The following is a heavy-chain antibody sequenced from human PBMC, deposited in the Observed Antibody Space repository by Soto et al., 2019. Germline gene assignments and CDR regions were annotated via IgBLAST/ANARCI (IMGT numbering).Heavy chain of an antibody. CDR3: ASGSRSDY. Sequence: QVQLVQSGAEEKKPGASVKISCKASGYTFTSYAVHWVRQAPVQRLEWMGWIKAGNGNTKYSQNCQGTVSISKDTSATTAFMQPSSLRPGDKAVYEWASGSRSDYLGQGTLVTVSS. D-gene: IGHD6-13*01. CDR2: IKAGNGNT. V-gene: IGHV1-3*05. CDR1: GYTFTSYA. J-gene: IGHJ4*02.